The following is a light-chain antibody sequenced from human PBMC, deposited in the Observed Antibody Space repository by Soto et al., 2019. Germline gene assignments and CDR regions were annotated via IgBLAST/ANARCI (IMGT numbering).Light chain of an antibody. CDR2: EVS. CDR3: FSYAGSSTYV. V-gene: IGLV2-8*01. CDR1: SSDVGGYNY. Sequence: QSALTQPPSASGSPGQSVTISCTGTSSDVGGYNYVSWYQQHPGKAPKLMIYEVSKRPSGGPDRFSGSKSGNTASLTISGLQAEDEADYYCFSYAGSSTYVFGPGTKVTVL. J-gene: IGLJ1*01.